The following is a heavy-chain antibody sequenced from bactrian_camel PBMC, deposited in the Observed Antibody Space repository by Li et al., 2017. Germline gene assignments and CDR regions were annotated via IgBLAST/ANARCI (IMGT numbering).Heavy chain of an antibody. D-gene: IGHD5*01. V-gene: IGHV3S60*01. CDR2: IGWTGRGT. Sequence: HVQLVESGGGTVQAGGSLRLSCATSGDTDNLDYMGWYRDAPGKGREGVSCIGWTGRGTYYVDSVRGRFTISRDNAKNTVYLQMNSLRSEDTALYYCTTDWGNWHFVAVTFAYWGQGTQVTVS. CDR1: GDTDNLDY. J-gene: IGHJ6*01. CDR3: TTDWGNWHFVAVTFAY.